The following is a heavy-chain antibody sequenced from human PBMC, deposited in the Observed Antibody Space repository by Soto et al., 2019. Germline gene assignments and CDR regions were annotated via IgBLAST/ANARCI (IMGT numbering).Heavy chain of an antibody. CDR1: GDSVSSNSAA. CDR3: AREGPKGYYGSGSFGTRGYYYYGMDV. Sequence: SQTLSLTCAISGDSVSSNSAAWNWIRQSPSRGLEWLGRTYYRSKWYNDYAVSVKSRITINPDTSKNQFSLQLNSVTPEDTAVYYCAREGPKGYYGSGSFGTRGYYYYGMDVWGQGTTVTVSS. CDR2: TYYRSKWYN. V-gene: IGHV6-1*01. J-gene: IGHJ6*02. D-gene: IGHD3-10*01.